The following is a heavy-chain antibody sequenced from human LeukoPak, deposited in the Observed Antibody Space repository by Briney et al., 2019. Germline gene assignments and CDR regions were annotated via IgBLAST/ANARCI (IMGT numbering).Heavy chain of an antibody. J-gene: IGHJ4*02. D-gene: IGHD3-22*01. CDR3: ARSDGGYYYDSSGYPIDY. CDR2: VIAYNGNT. Sequence: ASVKISCKASGYTFTSYGSRWVRQDPGQGLEWMGWVIAYNGNTNYAQKLQGRVTMTTDTSTSTAYMELRSLRSDDTAVYYCARSDGGYYYDSSGYPIDYWGQGTLITVSS. CDR1: GYTFTSYG. V-gene: IGHV1-18*01.